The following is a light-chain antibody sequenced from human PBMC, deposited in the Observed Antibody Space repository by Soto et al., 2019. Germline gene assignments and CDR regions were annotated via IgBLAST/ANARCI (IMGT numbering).Light chain of an antibody. J-gene: IGKJ4*01. V-gene: IGKV1-6*01. CDR3: QQVNNYPLT. Sequence: AIQMTQSPSSLSASVVYRVTITCRASQGIRNDLGWYQQKPGKAPKLLIYAASSLQSGVPSRFSGSGSGTDFTLTISSLQPEDFATYYCQQVNNYPLTFGGGTKVDI. CDR1: QGIRND. CDR2: AAS.